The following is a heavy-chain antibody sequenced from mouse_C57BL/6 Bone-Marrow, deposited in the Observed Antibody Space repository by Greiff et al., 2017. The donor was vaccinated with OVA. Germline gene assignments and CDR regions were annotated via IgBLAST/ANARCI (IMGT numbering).Heavy chain of an antibody. CDR2: IDPENGDT. Sequence: EVQLQQSGAELVRPGASVKLSCTASGFNIKDDYMHWVKQRPEQGLEWIGWIDPENGDTEYASKFQGKATITADTSSNTAYLQLSSLTSEDTAVYYCTTDVTTVEETPAMDYWGQGTSVTVSS. D-gene: IGHD1-1*01. CDR3: TTDVTTVEETPAMDY. J-gene: IGHJ4*01. V-gene: IGHV14-4*01. CDR1: GFNIKDDY.